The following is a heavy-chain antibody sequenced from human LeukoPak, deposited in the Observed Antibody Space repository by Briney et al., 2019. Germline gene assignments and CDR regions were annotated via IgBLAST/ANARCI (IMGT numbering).Heavy chain of an antibody. CDR1: GYSISSGYY. CDR3: ARDDLGAVAAPFDY. Sequence: SETLSLTCAVSGYSISSGYYWGWIRQPPGKGPEWIGSIYHSGSTYYNPSLKSRVTISVDTSKNQFSLKLSSVTAADTAVYYRARDDLGAVAAPFDYWGQGTLVTVSS. D-gene: IGHD6-19*01. CDR2: IYHSGST. J-gene: IGHJ4*02. V-gene: IGHV4-38-2*02.